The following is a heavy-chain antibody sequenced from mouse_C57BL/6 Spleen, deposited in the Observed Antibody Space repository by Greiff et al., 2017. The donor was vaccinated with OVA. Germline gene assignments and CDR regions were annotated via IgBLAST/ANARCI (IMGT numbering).Heavy chain of an antibody. CDR2: IDPETGGT. Sequence: QVQLQQSGAELVRPGASVTLSCKASGYTFTDYEMHWVKQTPVHGLEWIGAIDPETGGTAYNQKFKGKAILTADKSSSTAYMELRSLTSEDSAVYYCTRPAYYSNPWFAYWGQGTLVTVSA. J-gene: IGHJ3*01. CDR3: TRPAYYSNPWFAY. CDR1: GYTFTDYE. D-gene: IGHD2-5*01. V-gene: IGHV1-15*01.